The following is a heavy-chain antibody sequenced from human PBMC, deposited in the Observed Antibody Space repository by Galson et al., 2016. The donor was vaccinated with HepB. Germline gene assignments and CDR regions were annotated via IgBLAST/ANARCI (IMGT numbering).Heavy chain of an antibody. D-gene: IGHD1-26*01. Sequence: SLRLSCAASRFAFSSYWLHWVRQVPGKGLVWFSRINSDGTTTTYADSVKGRFTVSRDNAQSTLYLHMTSLRGEDTAVYYCVTGSATLTTYWGQGTLVTVSS. CDR2: INSDGTTT. CDR3: VTGSATLTTY. V-gene: IGHV3-74*01. J-gene: IGHJ4*02. CDR1: RFAFSSYW.